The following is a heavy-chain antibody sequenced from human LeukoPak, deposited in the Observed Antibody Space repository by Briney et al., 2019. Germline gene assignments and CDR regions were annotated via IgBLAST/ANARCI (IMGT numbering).Heavy chain of an antibody. CDR1: GYTFSDYY. J-gene: IGHJ6*02. V-gene: IGHV1-18*04. CDR2: ISAYNGNT. CDR3: ARDLWSGYYYYYYGMDV. D-gene: IGHD3-3*01. Sequence: ASVKVSCKAPGYTFSDYYIHWVRQAPGQGLEWMGWISAYNGNTNYAQKLQGRVTMTTDTSTSTAYMELRSLRSDDTAVYYCARDLWSGYYYYYYGMDVWGQGTTVTVSS.